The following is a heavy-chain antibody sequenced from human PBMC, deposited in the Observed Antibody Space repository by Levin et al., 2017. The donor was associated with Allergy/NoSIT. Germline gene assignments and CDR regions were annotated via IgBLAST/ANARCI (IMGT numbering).Heavy chain of an antibody. CDR2: ISFDGYNK. J-gene: IGHJ4*02. CDR1: GFTFSSYA. D-gene: IGHD3-10*01. V-gene: IGHV3-30*03. Sequence: LSLTCAASGFTFSSYAMHWVRQAPGKGLEWVALISFDGYNKYYTDSVEGRFTISRDNSENTLYLRMDGLRLQDTAVYYCATSRRLLWFGERFDFWGQGALVTVSS. CDR3: ATSRRLLWFGERFDF.